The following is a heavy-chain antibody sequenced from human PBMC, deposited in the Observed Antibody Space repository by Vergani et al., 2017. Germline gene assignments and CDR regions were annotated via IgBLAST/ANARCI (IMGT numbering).Heavy chain of an antibody. CDR2: IYYSGST. V-gene: IGHV4-59*01. CDR1: GGSISSYY. CDR3: ARVSGSYPYDFDY. D-gene: IGHD1-26*01. J-gene: IGHJ4*02. Sequence: QVQLQESGPGLVKPSETLSLTCTVSGGSISSYYWSWIRQPPGQGLEWIGYIYYSGSTNYNPSLKSRVTISVDTSKNQFSLKLSSVTAADTAVYYCARVSGSYPYDFDYWGQGTLVTVSS.